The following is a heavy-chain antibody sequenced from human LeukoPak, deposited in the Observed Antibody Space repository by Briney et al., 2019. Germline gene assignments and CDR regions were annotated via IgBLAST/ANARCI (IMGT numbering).Heavy chain of an antibody. CDR3: ARVSYYGDPLNYYYYGMGV. CDR2: ISAYNGNT. D-gene: IGHD4-17*01. Sequence: ASVKVSCKASGYTFTGYGISWVRQAPGQGLEWMGWISAYNGNTNYAQKLQGRVTMTTDTSTSTAYMELRSLRSDDTAVYYCARVSYYGDPLNYYYYGMGVWGQGTTVTVSS. CDR1: GYTFTGYG. J-gene: IGHJ6*02. V-gene: IGHV1-18*01.